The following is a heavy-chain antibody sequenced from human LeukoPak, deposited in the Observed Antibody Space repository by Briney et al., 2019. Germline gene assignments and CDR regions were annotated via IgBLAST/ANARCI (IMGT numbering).Heavy chain of an antibody. Sequence: GESLKISCRGSGSSFTTSWIGWVRRMPGKGLEWMGFIYPGDSDTRYSPSFQGQVTMSADKSINTAYLQWSSLKASDTAMYYCARRQGCSSTSCPPDSWGQGTLVTVSS. J-gene: IGHJ4*02. CDR3: ARRQGCSSTSCPPDS. CDR2: IYPGDSDT. CDR1: GSSFTTSW. V-gene: IGHV5-51*01. D-gene: IGHD2-2*01.